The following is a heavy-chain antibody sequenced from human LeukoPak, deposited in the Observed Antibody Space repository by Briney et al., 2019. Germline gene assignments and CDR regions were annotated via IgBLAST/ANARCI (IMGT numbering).Heavy chain of an antibody. Sequence: GGSLRLSCAASGFTVSSNYMSWVRQAPGKGLEWVSVIYSGGSTYYADSVKGRFTISRDNSKDTLYLQMNSLRAEDTAVYYCARDSPPSMDIVASDIWGQGTMVTVSS. J-gene: IGHJ3*02. D-gene: IGHD5-12*01. CDR1: GFTVSSNY. V-gene: IGHV3-53*01. CDR3: ARDSPPSMDIVASDI. CDR2: IYSGGST.